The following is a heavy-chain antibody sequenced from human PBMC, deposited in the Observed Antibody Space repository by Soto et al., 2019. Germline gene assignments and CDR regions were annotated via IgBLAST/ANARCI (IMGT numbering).Heavy chain of an antibody. D-gene: IGHD6-19*01. Sequence: EVQLVESGGGLIQPGESLRLSCAASGFTVSISYMSWVRQAPGKGLEWVSTIYRDGSTYYADSVEGRFTISRDNSKNTLYIQRNSLRAEDTATYYCARGKGIGWYESSDYWGQGTVVTVSS. CDR2: IYRDGST. CDR1: GFTVSISY. J-gene: IGHJ4*02. V-gene: IGHV3-53*01. CDR3: ARGKGIGWYESSDY.